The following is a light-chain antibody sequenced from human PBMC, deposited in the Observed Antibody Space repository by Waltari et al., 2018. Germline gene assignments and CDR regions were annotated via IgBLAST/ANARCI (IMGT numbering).Light chain of an antibody. CDR3: QSYDDYAHVI. CDR2: EDN. Sequence: NFMLTQPHSVSESPGKTVIISCTRSSGSIASSYVQWYQQRPAGAPGTVIYEDNQTPSGVPDRFSGSVDTSSNTASLTISGLGTEDEADYYCQSYDDYAHVIFGGGTKVTVL. J-gene: IGLJ2*01. V-gene: IGLV6-57*04. CDR1: SGSIASSY.